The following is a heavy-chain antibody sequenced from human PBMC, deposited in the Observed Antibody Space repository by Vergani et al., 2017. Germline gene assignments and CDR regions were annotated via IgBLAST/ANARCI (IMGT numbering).Heavy chain of an antibody. CDR3: ARDPKYYFDC. Sequence: QLQLQESGPGLVKPSETLSLTCTVSGGSISSSSYYWGWLRQPPGKGLEWIGSIYYSGSTYYNPSLKSRVTISVDTSKNQSYLKLSSGTAADTAVYYCARDPKYYFDCWGQGTLVTVSS. J-gene: IGHJ4*02. V-gene: IGHV4-39*07. CDR1: GGSISSSSYY. CDR2: IYYSGST.